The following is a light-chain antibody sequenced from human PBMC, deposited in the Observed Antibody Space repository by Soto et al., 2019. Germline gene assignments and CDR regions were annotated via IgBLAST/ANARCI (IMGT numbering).Light chain of an antibody. CDR3: QEYYSTPFT. CDR1: QSVLYSSNNKNY. CDR2: WAS. Sequence: DIVMTQSTDSLAVSLGERATINCKSSQSVLYSSNNKNYLAWYQQKPGQPPKLLIYWASTRESGVPDRFSGSGSGTDFTLTISCLQAEDVAVYYCQEYYSTPFTFDPVTKVDIK. J-gene: IGKJ3*01. V-gene: IGKV4-1*01.